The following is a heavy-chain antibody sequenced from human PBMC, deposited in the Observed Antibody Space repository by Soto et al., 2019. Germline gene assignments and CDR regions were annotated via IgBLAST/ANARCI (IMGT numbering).Heavy chain of an antibody. CDR1: GGSISSYY. J-gene: IGHJ4*02. CDR3: PRVYGDYVFAY. D-gene: IGHD4-17*01. V-gene: IGHV4-59*01. CDR2: IYYSGST. Sequence: QVQLQESGPGRVKPSETLSLTCTVSGGSISSYYWSWFRQPPGKGLEWIGYIYYSGSTNYNPSLKSRVTISVHTSHTRRSLELSSVPVPVPAVYCCPRVYGDYVFAYWGLGTLVTVSP.